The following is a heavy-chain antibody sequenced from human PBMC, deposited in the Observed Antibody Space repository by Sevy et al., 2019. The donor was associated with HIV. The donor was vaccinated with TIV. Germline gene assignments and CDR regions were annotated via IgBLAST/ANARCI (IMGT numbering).Heavy chain of an antibody. J-gene: IGHJ4*02. Sequence: GGSLRLSCAGSGFTFSSYWMSWVRQAPGKGLEWVANINQDGSGKNYVDSVKGRFTISRDNAKNSLYLQMNSLRAENTAVYYCARDPFSKADYWGQGTLVTVS. CDR2: INQDGSGK. CDR3: ARDPFSKADY. V-gene: IGHV3-7*01. CDR1: GFTFSSYW. D-gene: IGHD4-4*01.